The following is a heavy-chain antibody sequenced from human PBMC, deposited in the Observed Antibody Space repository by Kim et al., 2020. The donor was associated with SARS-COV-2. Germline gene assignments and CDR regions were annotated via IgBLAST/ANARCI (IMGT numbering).Heavy chain of an antibody. CDR2: ISRDGSST. J-gene: IGHJ6*03. CDR3: ARPSSNTCPCYYMDV. V-gene: IGHV3-74*01. Sequence: GGSLRLSCAASGFSFSTYWMYWVRQAPGKGLVWVSRISRDGSSTNYADSVKGRFTISRDNANNTLYLQMNSLRAEDTAVYYCARPSSNTCPCYYMDVWGKGTTVTVSS. D-gene: IGHD2-2*01. CDR1: GFSFSTYW.